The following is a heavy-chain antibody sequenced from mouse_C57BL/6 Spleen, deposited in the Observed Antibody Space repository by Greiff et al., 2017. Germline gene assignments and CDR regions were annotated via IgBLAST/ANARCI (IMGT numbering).Heavy chain of an antibody. CDR2: IYPGNSDT. CDR3: TRRGNLIYYAMDY. V-gene: IGHV1-5*01. Sequence: EVQLQQSGTVLARPGASVKMSCKTSGYTFTSYWLHWVKQRPGQGLEWIGAIYPGNSDTSYNQKFKGKAKLTAVTSASTAYMELSSLTNEDSAVYYCTRRGNLIYYAMDYWGQGTSVTVSS. D-gene: IGHD2-1*01. CDR1: GYTFTSYW. J-gene: IGHJ4*01.